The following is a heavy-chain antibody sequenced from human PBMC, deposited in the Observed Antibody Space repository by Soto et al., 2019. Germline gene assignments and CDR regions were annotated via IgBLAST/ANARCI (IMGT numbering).Heavy chain of an antibody. V-gene: IGHV4-34*01. Sequence: SETLSLTCAVYGGSFSGYYWSWIRQPPGKGLEWIGEINHSGSTNYNPSLKSRVTISVDTSKNQFSLKLSSVTAADTAVYYCARLDYSTYYYYYYMDVWGKGTTVTVSS. D-gene: IGHD4-4*01. CDR3: ARLDYSTYYYYYYMDV. J-gene: IGHJ6*03. CDR1: GGSFSGYY. CDR2: INHSGST.